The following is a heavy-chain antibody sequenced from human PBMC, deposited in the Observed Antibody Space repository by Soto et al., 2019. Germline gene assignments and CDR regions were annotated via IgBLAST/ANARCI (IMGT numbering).Heavy chain of an antibody. CDR1: GGSISGYY. Sequence: SETLSLTCTVSGGSISGYYWSWIRQPPGKGLEWIGNIYNSGSSNFNPSLKSRVTISLGTTKNQFSLNLSSVTAADTAVYYCARGRRNFDYWGQGTLVTVSS. J-gene: IGHJ4*02. CDR2: IYNSGSS. CDR3: ARGRRNFDY. V-gene: IGHV4-59*01.